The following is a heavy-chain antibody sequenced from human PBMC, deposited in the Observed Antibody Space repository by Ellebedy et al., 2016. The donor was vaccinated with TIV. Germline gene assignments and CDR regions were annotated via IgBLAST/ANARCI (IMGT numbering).Heavy chain of an antibody. V-gene: IGHV4-39*01. CDR1: GGSISSSSYY. D-gene: IGHD3-3*01. J-gene: IGHJ3*02. Sequence: MPSETLSLTCTVSGGSISSSSYYWGWIRQPPGKGLEWIGSIYYSGNTYHTVPLKSRVTISVATSKNQFSLNLSSVTAADTAVYYCASLLHANVFDIWGQGTMVTVAS. CDR2: IYYSGNT. CDR3: ASLLHANVFDI.